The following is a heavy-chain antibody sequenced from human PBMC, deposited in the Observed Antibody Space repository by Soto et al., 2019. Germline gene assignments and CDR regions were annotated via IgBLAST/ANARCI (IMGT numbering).Heavy chain of an antibody. Sequence: QMQLQESGPGLVKPSETLSLKCAVSGGSISSSSYYWGWIRQSPGKAPEWIGSLFYSGSPYFNPSLKSRVSIFVDTSKNEFSLTLRSVTAADTAVYYCARQLLGGMAGYFDLWGRGTLVTVSS. D-gene: IGHD7-27*01. J-gene: IGHJ2*01. CDR2: LFYSGSP. CDR3: ARQLLGGMAGYFDL. V-gene: IGHV4-39*01. CDR1: GGSISSSSYY.